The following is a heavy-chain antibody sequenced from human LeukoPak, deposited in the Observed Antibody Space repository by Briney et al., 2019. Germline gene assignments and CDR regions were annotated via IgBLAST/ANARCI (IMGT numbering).Heavy chain of an antibody. V-gene: IGHV7-4-1*02. D-gene: IGHD3-10*01. CDR2: INTNTGNP. CDR1: GYTFTSYA. J-gene: IGHJ4*02. CDR3: AGPRRPHYYGSGSYYDY. Sequence: ASVKVSCKASGYTFTSYAMNWVRQAPGQGLEWMGWINTNTGNPTYAQGITGRFVFSLDTSVSTAYLQISSLKAEDTAVYYCAGPRRPHYYGSGSYYDYWGQGTLVTVSS.